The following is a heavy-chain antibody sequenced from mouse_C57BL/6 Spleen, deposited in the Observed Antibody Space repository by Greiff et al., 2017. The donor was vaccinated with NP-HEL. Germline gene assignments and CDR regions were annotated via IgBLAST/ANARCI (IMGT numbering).Heavy chain of an antibody. J-gene: IGHJ2*01. D-gene: IGHD1-1*02. V-gene: IGHV1-15*01. CDR3: TRSEYSGAMDY. CDR2: IDPETGGT. Sequence: QVQLQQSGAELVRPGASVTLSCKASGYTFTDYEMHWVKQTPVHGLEWIGAIDPETGGTAYNQKFKGKAILTADKSSSTAYMELRSLTSEDSAVYYCTRSEYSGAMDYWGQGTTLTVSS. CDR1: GYTFTDYE.